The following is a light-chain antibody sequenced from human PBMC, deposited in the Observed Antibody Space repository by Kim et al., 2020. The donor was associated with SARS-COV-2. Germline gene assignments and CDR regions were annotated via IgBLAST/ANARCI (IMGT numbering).Light chain of an antibody. CDR1: QSVSSY. J-gene: IGKJ4*01. Sequence: EIVLTQSPASLSLSPGESATLFCRASQSVSSYLAWYQQKPGQAPKLLIYDASSGATGIPARFSGSGSGTDFTLTISSLEPEDFAVYYCQQRSNWRTFGGGTKVDIK. CDR2: DAS. CDR3: QQRSNWRT. V-gene: IGKV3-11*01.